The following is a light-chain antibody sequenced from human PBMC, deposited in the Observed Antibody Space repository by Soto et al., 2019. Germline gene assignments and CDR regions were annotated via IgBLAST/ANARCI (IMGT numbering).Light chain of an antibody. CDR1: QSVSSSY. CDR3: QQYGTSPT. CDR2: GAS. J-gene: IGKJ1*01. Sequence: EIVLTQSPGTLSLSPGERATLSCRASQSVSSSYLDWYQQKPGQAPGLLIYGASSSATGIPDRFSGGGSGTDFAPTISRLEPEDFGVYYCQQYGTSPTFGQGTKVEIK. V-gene: IGKV3-20*01.